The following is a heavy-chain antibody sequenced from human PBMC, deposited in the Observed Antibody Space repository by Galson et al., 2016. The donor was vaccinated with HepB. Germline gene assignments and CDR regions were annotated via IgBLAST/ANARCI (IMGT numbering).Heavy chain of an antibody. Sequence: SLRLSCAASGFTFSTYAMTWVRQAPGKGLEWVSAISGSGDTTYYADSVKGRFTISRDNSRSSLFLQMNSLRVDDTGLYFCAKRMRGTSSYDSWGQGTLVTVFS. J-gene: IGHJ4*02. CDR1: GFTFSTYA. D-gene: IGHD6-6*01. CDR2: ISGSGDTT. CDR3: AKRMRGTSSYDS. V-gene: IGHV3-23*01.